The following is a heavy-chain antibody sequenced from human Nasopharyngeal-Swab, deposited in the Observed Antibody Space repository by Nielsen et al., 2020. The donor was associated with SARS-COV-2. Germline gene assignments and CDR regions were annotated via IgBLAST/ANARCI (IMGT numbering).Heavy chain of an antibody. D-gene: IGHD1-26*01. CDR2: ISWNSGSI. J-gene: IGHJ4*02. Sequence: SLKISCAASGFTFSSYAMSWVRQAPGKGLEWVSGISWNSGSIGYADSVKGRFTISRDNAKNSLYLQMNSLRAEDTALYYCAKLGSGSYPFDYWGQGTLVTVSS. CDR3: AKLGSGSYPFDY. CDR1: GFTFSSYA. V-gene: IGHV3-9*01.